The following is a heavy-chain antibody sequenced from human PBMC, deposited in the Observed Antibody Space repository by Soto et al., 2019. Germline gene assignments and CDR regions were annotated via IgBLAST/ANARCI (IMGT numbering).Heavy chain of an antibody. CDR3: AMGPRDYFDY. CDR1: GFTFSSYT. V-gene: IGHV3-21*02. D-gene: IGHD3-16*01. CDR2: ISRRSTNT. Sequence: EGQLVESGGGLVTPGGSLRLSCEDSGFTFSSYTMIWVRRAPGKGMEWVSSISRRSTNTNYENSVRGRFTISRDTAKRSLYLQLTSLRAEDTAVYYCAMGPRDYFDYWGQGTLVTVSS. J-gene: IGHJ4*02.